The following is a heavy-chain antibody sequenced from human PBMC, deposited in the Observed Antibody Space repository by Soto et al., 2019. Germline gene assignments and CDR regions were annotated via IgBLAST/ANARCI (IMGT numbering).Heavy chain of an antibody. Sequence: GGSLRLSCAASGFTFSSYGMHWVRQAPGKGLEWVAVISYDGSNKYYADSVKGRFTISRDNAKNSLYLQMNSLRAEDTAVYYCAKDITVAGSRWGYYYYYGLDVWGQGTTVTVSS. CDR2: ISYDGSNK. V-gene: IGHV3-30*18. CDR1: GFTFSSYG. J-gene: IGHJ6*02. CDR3: AKDITVAGSRWGYYYYYGLDV. D-gene: IGHD6-19*01.